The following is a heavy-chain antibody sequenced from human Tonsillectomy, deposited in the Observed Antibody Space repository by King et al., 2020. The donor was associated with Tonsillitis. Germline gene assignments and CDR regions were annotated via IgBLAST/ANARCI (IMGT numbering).Heavy chain of an antibody. CDR1: GYRFTSYW. D-gene: IGHD6-19*01. V-gene: IGHV5-10-1*03. J-gene: IGHJ4*02. CDR3: ARLWYNSGWHSDY. Sequence: VQLVESGAEVKKPGESLRISCKGSGYRFTSYWISWVRQMPGKGLEWMGRIEPSDSYTNYSPSFQGHVTISVDKSISTAYLQWSSLKASDTAMYYCARLWYNSGWHSDYWGQGTLVTVSS. CDR2: IEPSDSYT.